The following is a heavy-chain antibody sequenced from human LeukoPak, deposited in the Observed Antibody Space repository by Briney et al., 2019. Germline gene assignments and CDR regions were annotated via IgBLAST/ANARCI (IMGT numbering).Heavy chain of an antibody. CDR1: GYTLTELS. CDR2: FDPEDGET. J-gene: IGHJ4*02. D-gene: IGHD3-10*01. Sequence: ASVKVSCKVSGYTLTELSMHWVRQAPGKGLEWMGGFDPEDGETIYAQKFQGRVTMTEDTSTDTAYMELSSLRSEDTAVYYCATTSKEKPQSPMVRENPKSRASYFDYWGQGTLVTVSS. V-gene: IGHV1-24*01. CDR3: ATTSKEKPQSPMVRENPKSRASYFDY.